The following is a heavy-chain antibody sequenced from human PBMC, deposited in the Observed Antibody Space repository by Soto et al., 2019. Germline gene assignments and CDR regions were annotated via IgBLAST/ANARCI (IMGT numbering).Heavy chain of an antibody. CDR2: ISGNGIST. V-gene: IGHV3-23*01. CDR1: GFTFNNYA. CDR3: TRDAISIVRGTDNWFDP. D-gene: IGHD3-10*01. J-gene: IGHJ5*02. Sequence: GGSLRLSCAASGFTFNNYAMSWVRQAPGKGLEWVSAISGNGISTYYADSVRGRFTISRDNSENTLFLQMNRLRADDTAVYYCTRDAISIVRGTDNWFDPWGQETLVTVSS.